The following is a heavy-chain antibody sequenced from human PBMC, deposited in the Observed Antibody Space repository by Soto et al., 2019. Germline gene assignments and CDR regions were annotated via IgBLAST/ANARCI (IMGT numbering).Heavy chain of an antibody. CDR3: ARPLWRDDYNWGYFDL. Sequence: QVQLVESGGGVVQPGRSLRLSCAASGFTFSSYAMHWVRQAPGKGLEWVAVISYDGSNKYYADSVKGRFTISRDNSNNTLYLQMNSLRAEDTAVYYCARPLWRDDYNWGYFDLWGRRTLVTVSS. CDR2: ISYDGSNK. D-gene: IGHD4-4*01. J-gene: IGHJ2*01. CDR1: GFTFSSYA. V-gene: IGHV3-30-3*01.